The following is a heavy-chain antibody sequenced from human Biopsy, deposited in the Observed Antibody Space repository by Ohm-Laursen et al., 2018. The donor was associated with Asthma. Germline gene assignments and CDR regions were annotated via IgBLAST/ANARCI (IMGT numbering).Heavy chain of an antibody. CDR1: RFTYE. V-gene: IGHV3-30-3*01. J-gene: IGHJ4*02. Sequence: SLRLSCAASRFTYEMHWVHQAPGKGLEWVAVISYDGSSIYYADSVKGRFTISRDNSKNTLSLQMNSLTAEDTAVYYCAREGVVGTHIEDWGQGTLVTVSS. CDR2: ISYDGSSI. D-gene: IGHD2-21*01. CDR3: AREGVVGTHIED.